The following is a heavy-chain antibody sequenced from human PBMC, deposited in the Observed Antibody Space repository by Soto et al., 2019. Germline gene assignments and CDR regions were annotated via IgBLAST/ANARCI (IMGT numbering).Heavy chain of an antibody. CDR2: IWYDGSNK. Sequence: PGGSLRLSCAASGFTFSSYGMHWVRQAPGKGLEWVAVIWYDGSNKYYADSVKGRFTISRDNSKNTLYLQMNSLRAEDTAVYYWAREGEQWHAFDIWGQETMDTVSS. J-gene: IGHJ3*02. CDR1: GFTFSSYG. D-gene: IGHD6-19*01. CDR3: AREGEQWHAFDI. V-gene: IGHV3-33*01.